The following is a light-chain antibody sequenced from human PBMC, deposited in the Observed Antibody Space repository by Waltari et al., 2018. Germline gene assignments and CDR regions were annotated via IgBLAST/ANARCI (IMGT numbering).Light chain of an antibody. CDR2: AAS. CDR1: QSISSY. Sequence: DIQMTQSPSSLSASVGDRVTITCRASQSISSYLNWYQQKPGQGPKLLIYAASSLQSGVPSRFSGSGSGTDFTLTISRLQPEDFATYYCQQSYSTPHTFGPGTKVDSK. J-gene: IGKJ3*01. CDR3: QQSYSTPHT. V-gene: IGKV1-39*01.